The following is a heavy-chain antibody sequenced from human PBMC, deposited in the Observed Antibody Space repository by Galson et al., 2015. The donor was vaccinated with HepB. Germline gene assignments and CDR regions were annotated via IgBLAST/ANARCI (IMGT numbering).Heavy chain of an antibody. J-gene: IGHJ6*02. CDR2: IWYDGSNK. CDR3: ARSGQIYYYYGMDV. D-gene: IGHD3-10*01. CDR1: GFTFSSYG. V-gene: IGHV3-33*08. Sequence: SLRLSCAASGFTFSSYGMHWVRQAPGKGLEWVAVIWYDGSNKYYADSVKGRFTISRDNSKNTLYLQMNSLRAEDTAVYYCARSGQIYYYYGMDVWGQGTTVTVSS.